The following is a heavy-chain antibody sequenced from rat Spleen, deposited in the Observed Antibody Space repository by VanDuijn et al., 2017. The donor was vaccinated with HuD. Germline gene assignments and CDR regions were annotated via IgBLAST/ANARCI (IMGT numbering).Heavy chain of an antibody. D-gene: IGHD1-6*01. CDR2: INTGGGKT. Sequence: EVHLVESGGGLVQPGRSMKLSCTASGFTFSNYCMTWVRQAPTKSLDWVASINTGGGKTYYRDSVKGRFTISRDNAKSTLYLQMDSLGSEDTATDYCARGNIDSTDYYHYFDYWGQGVMVTVSS. CDR3: ARGNIDSTDYYHYFDY. V-gene: IGHV5-25*01. CDR1: GFTFSNYC. J-gene: IGHJ2*01.